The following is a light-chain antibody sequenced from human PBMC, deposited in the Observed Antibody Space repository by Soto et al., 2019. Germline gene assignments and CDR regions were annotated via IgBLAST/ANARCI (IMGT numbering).Light chain of an antibody. V-gene: IGKV3-20*01. CDR2: GAS. CDR1: QSLSTRY. CDR3: QQYDTSPFS. J-gene: IGKJ2*01. Sequence: EIVLTQSPGTLSLSPGERATLFCRASQSLSTRYLVWYQQRSGQAPRLLISGASSRAAGIPDRFSGSGSGIDFTLTISSLEPEDFAVYYCQQYDTSPFSFGQGTKVEI.